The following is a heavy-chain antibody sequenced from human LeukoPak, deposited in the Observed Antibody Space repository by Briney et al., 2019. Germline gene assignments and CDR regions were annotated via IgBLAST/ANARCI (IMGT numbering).Heavy chain of an antibody. Sequence: GASVKVSCKASGFTFTSSAVQWVRQARGQRLEGIGWIVVGSGNTNYAQKFQERVTITRDMSTSTAYMELSSLRSEDTAVYYCAADRDSSGWKPWLRSNYWGQGTLVTVSS. V-gene: IGHV1-58*01. J-gene: IGHJ4*02. D-gene: IGHD6-19*01. CDR3: AADRDSSGWKPWLRSNY. CDR2: IVVGSGNT. CDR1: GFTFTSSA.